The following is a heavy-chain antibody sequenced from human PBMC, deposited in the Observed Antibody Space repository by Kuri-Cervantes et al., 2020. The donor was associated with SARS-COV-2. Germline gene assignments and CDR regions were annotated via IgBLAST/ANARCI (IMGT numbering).Heavy chain of an antibody. CDR2: IKHSGTT. Sequence: GSLTLSCTVSGGSISTYYWSWIRQPPGKGLEWIGEIKHSGTTNYHPSLKSRGTISVDTSKNQFSLKLSSVTAADKAVYYCARHRWFEPWGQGTLVTVSS. CDR1: GGSISTYY. J-gene: IGHJ5*02. V-gene: IGHV4-34*01. D-gene: IGHD1-14*01. CDR3: ARHRWFEP.